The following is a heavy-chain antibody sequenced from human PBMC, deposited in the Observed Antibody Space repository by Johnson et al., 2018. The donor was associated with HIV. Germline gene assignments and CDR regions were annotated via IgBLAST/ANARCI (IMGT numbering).Heavy chain of an antibody. D-gene: IGHD5-24*01. V-gene: IGHV3-15*01. Sequence: VLLVESGGGLVKPGGSLRLSCAASGFTFSNAWMSWVRQAPGKGLEWVGRIKSKTDGGTTDYAAPVKGRFTISRDNSKNTLYLQMNSLRAEDTAVYYCARHNSFDIWGQGTMVTVSS. CDR2: IKSKTDGGTT. CDR1: GFTFSNAW. J-gene: IGHJ3*02. CDR3: ARHNSFDI.